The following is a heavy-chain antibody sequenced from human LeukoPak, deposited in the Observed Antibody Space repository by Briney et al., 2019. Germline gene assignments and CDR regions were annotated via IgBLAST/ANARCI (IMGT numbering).Heavy chain of an antibody. CDR2: IGGSGGST. Sequence: GGSLRLSCAASGFTFSTYAMSWARQAPGKGLEWVSAIGGSGGSTYYADSVKGRFTISRDNSKNTLHLQMNSLRAEDTAVYYCAKRGMTTIKEGFDYWGQGTLVTVSS. V-gene: IGHV3-23*01. D-gene: IGHD5-24*01. CDR1: GFTFSTYA. J-gene: IGHJ4*02. CDR3: AKRGMTTIKEGFDY.